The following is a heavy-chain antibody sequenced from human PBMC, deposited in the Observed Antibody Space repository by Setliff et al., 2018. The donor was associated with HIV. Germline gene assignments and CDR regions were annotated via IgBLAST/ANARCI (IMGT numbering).Heavy chain of an antibody. J-gene: IGHJ2*01. Sequence: SVKVSCKASGGTFRKYSLNWVRQAPGQGLEWMGGIIPIFGSTTYAQKFQDRVTLTADESKDTVEMELSSLTSEDTAVYYCARDDHYYDMGSILSDWYFDLWGRGTPVTVSS. CDR1: GGTFRKYS. CDR2: IIPIFGST. V-gene: IGHV1-69*13. D-gene: IGHD3-22*01. CDR3: ARDDHYYDMGSILSDWYFDL.